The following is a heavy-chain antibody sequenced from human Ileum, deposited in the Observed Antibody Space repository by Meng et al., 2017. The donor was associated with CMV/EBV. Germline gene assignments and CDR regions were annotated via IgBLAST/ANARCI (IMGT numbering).Heavy chain of an antibody. CDR2: INHRGNT. CDR3: ARASPQRRFLSY. Sequence: QLQRVGAGLLKPSETLSLMCAVQGSAFSDYYWTWIRQFPGKGLEWIGEINHRGNTNYNPSLKSRVTISIDTSRNQFSLKLTSVTATDKAVYYCARASPQRRFLSYWGQGTLVTVAS. CDR1: GSAFSDYY. D-gene: IGHD3-3*01. J-gene: IGHJ4*02. V-gene: IGHV4-34*01.